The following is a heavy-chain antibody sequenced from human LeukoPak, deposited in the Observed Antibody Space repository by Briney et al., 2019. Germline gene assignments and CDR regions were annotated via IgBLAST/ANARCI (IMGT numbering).Heavy chain of an antibody. Sequence: GGSLRLSCAASGFTFSSYGMHWVRQAPGKGLEWVAVISYDGSNKYYADSVKGRFTISRDNSKNTLYLRMNSLRAEDTAVYYCAKDRGDGYNYFDYWGQGTLVTVSS. CDR2: ISYDGSNK. D-gene: IGHD5-24*01. J-gene: IGHJ4*02. CDR3: AKDRGDGYNYFDY. CDR1: GFTFSSYG. V-gene: IGHV3-30*18.